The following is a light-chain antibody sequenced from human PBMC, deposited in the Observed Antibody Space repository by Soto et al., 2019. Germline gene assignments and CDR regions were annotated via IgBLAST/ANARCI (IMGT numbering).Light chain of an antibody. CDR3: QQYYSYPWT. CDR1: QGISSW. CDR2: AAS. V-gene: IGKV1-8*01. Sequence: AIQLTQTPSSLSASVGDRVTITCRASQGISSWLAWYQQKPGKAPKLLIYAASTLQSGVPSRFSGSGSGTDFTLTISCLQSEDFATYYCQQYYSYPWTFGQGTKVDIK. J-gene: IGKJ1*01.